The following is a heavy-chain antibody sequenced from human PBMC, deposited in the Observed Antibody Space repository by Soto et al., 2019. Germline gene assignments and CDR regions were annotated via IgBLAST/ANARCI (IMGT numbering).Heavy chain of an antibody. V-gene: IGHV3-48*01. J-gene: IGHJ4*02. Sequence: PGGSLRLSCAASGFTFSTYSMNWVRQAPGKGLEWVSYIISSSSTIFYTDSVKGRFTVSRDNAKNSLYLQMNSLRAEDTAVYYCARDQDSSGYYYEVVDVSFDYWGQGTLVTVSS. D-gene: IGHD3-22*01. CDR1: GFTFSTYS. CDR2: IISSSSTI. CDR3: ARDQDSSGYYYEVVDVSFDY.